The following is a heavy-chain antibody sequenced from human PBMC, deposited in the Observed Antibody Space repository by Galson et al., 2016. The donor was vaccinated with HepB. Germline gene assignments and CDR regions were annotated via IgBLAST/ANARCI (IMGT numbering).Heavy chain of an antibody. J-gene: IGHJ4*02. D-gene: IGHD5-18*01. CDR1: GFTFTSYA. Sequence: SLRLSCAASGFTFTSYAMSWVRQAPRKGLEWVSGITGSGAGTYYADSVKGRFNISRNNSKNTLYLQMNSLRAEDTAVYYCARAWIHLYDLDYWGQGALVTVSS. V-gene: IGHV3-23*01. CDR3: ARAWIHLYDLDY. CDR2: ITGSGAGT.